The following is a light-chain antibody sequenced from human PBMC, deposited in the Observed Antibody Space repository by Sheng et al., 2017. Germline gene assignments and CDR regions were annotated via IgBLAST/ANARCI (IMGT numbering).Light chain of an antibody. Sequence: SYELTQPPSVSVSPGQTARITCSGETLPKKFVSWYQQKSGQAPVLVIYEYNKRPSGIPGRFSGSSSGTMATLTISGAQVEDEGDFYCFSTDSATNHKGVFGGGTRLTVL. V-gene: IGLV3-10*01. J-gene: IGLJ2*01. CDR3: FSTDSATNHKGV. CDR1: TLPKKF. CDR2: EYN.